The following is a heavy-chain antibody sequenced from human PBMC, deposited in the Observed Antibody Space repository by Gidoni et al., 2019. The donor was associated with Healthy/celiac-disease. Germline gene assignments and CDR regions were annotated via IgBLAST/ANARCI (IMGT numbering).Heavy chain of an antibody. D-gene: IGHD3-9*01. V-gene: IGHV3-21*01. J-gene: IGHJ6*02. CDR1: GFTFSSYS. CDR3: ARDLDILTLDYYYGMDV. Sequence: EVQLVESGGGLVKPGGSLRLSCAASGFTFSSYSMNWVRQAPGKGLEWVSSISSSSSYIYYADSVKGLFTISRDNAKNSLYLQMNSLRAEDTAVYYCARDLDILTLDYYYGMDVWGQGTTVTVSS. CDR2: ISSSSSYI.